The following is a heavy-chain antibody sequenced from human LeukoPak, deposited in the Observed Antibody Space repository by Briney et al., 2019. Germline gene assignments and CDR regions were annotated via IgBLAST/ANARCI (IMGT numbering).Heavy chain of an antibody. Sequence: GGSLRLSCAASGFSISNYWMNWVRQAPGKGLEWVANIKQDGSEEYYVDSVKGRFTISRDNAKNSLYLQMNSLRAEDTAVYYCARGGYSLYWGQGALVTVSS. D-gene: IGHD1-26*01. V-gene: IGHV3-7*01. CDR2: IKQDGSEE. J-gene: IGHJ4*02. CDR1: GFSISNYW. CDR3: ARGGYSLY.